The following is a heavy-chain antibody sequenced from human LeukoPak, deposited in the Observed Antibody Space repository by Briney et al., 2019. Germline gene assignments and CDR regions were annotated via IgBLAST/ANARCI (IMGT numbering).Heavy chain of an antibody. CDR2: ISYDGSNK. CDR1: GFTFSSYG. CDR3: AKWSMIID. Sequence: GGSLRLSCAASGFTFSSYGMHWVRQAPGKGLEWVAVISYDGSNKYYADSVKGRFTISRDNSKNTLFLQMNNLRVDDTAVYYCAKWSMIIDWGQGTLVTVSS. J-gene: IGHJ4*02. V-gene: IGHV3-30*18. D-gene: IGHD3-22*01.